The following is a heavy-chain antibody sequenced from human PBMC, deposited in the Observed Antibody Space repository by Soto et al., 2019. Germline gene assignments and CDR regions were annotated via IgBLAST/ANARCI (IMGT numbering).Heavy chain of an antibody. Sequence: GASVKVSCKASGHIFTDYGISWVRQAPGQGLEWMGGISTYNGNTDYAQKFQGRVTMTTDTPTNTAYMELRSLTSDDTAVYYCARDYDYVWGTYRHTHLYWGQGTLVTVSS. CDR2: ISTYNGNT. CDR1: GHIFTDYG. J-gene: IGHJ4*02. CDR3: ARDYDYVWGTYRHTHLY. V-gene: IGHV1-18*01. D-gene: IGHD3-16*02.